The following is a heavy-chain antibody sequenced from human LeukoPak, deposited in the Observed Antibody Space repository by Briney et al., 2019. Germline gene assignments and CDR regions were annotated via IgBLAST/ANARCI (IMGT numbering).Heavy chain of an antibody. CDR1: GFTFSSYG. Sequence: TGGSLRLSCAASGFTFSSYGMHWVRQAPGKGLEWVAVIWYDGSNKYYIDSVKGRFTISRDNSKNTLYLQMNSLRAEDTAVYYCARDRLARPGAAVAGNTLFDYWGQGTLVPVSS. V-gene: IGHV3-33*01. D-gene: IGHD6-19*01. CDR3: ARDRLARPGAAVAGNTLFDY. J-gene: IGHJ4*02. CDR2: IWYDGSNK.